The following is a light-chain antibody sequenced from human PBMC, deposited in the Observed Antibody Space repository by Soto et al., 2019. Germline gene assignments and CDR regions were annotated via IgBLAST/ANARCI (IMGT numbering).Light chain of an antibody. CDR2: EVS. V-gene: IGLV2-14*01. J-gene: IGLJ1*01. CDR1: SSDVGGYNY. Sequence: QSVLTQPASVSGSPGQSITISCTGTSSDVGGYNYVSWYQHHPGKAPKLIIYEVSNRPSGVSNRFSGSKSGNTASLTISGLQADDGADYYCSSYTSSSTVVFGIGTKVTVL. CDR3: SSYTSSSTVV.